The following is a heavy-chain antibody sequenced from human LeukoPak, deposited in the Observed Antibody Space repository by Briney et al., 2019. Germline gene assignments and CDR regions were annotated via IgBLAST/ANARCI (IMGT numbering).Heavy chain of an antibody. CDR2: IDSSSAYI. CDR3: ARIFRYQLVDYYALDV. Sequence: RGGSLRLSCAASGFTFDGYAMHWVRQAPGKGLEWVSAIDSSSAYIYYADSVKGRFTISRDNAKSSVSLQLNSLRDDDTAVYYCARIFRYQLVDYYALDVSGQGETVTVSS. CDR1: GFTFDGYA. D-gene: IGHD2-2*01. V-gene: IGHV3-21*01. J-gene: IGHJ6*02.